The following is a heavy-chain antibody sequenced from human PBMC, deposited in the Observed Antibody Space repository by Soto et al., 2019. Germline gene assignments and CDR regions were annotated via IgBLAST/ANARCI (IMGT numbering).Heavy chain of an antibody. Sequence: ASVKVSCKASGYTFTSYDINWVRQATGQGLEWMGWMNPDDGKTIYAQKFQGRVTMTKDTSTDTAYMELSSLRSEDTAVYYCATDLGVFRGGMNTEISNYWGQGTLVTVSS. V-gene: IGHV1-8*01. CDR1: GYTFTSYD. J-gene: IGHJ4*02. D-gene: IGHD3-10*01. CDR2: MNPDDGKT. CDR3: ATDLGVFRGGMNTEISNY.